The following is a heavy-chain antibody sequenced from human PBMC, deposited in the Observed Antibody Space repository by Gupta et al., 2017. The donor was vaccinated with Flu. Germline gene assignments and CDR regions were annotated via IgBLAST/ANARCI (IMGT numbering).Heavy chain of an antibody. V-gene: IGHV1-46*02. J-gene: IGHJ3*02. CDR3: ASEVGSQHHGGFDI. CDR2: IDLSNDGT. D-gene: IGHD1-26*01. Sequence: QVQLVQSGAAVKKPGVSVRVSCKASGDTFNTDYMHWVRQAPGQGLEWMGVIDLSNDGTNFAQKFRGRVTMTRDTSTNTVYMDLISLRADDSALYYCASEVGSQHHGGFDIWGQGTMVTVSS. CDR1: GDTFNTDY.